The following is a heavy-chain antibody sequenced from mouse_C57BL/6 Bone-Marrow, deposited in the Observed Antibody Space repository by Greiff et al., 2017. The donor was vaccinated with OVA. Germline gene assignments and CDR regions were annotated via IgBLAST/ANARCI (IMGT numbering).Heavy chain of an antibody. CDR1: GYSFTGYF. CDR3: ARRGYYGSSGSWFAY. V-gene: IGHV1-20*01. D-gene: IGHD1-1*01. Sequence: EVQLQQSGPELVKPGDSVKISCKASGYSFTGYFMNWVMQSHGKSLEWIGRINPYNGDTFYNQKFKGKATLTVDKSSSTAHMERRSLTSEDSAVYYCARRGYYGSSGSWFAYWGQGTLVTVSA. CDR2: INPYNGDT. J-gene: IGHJ3*01.